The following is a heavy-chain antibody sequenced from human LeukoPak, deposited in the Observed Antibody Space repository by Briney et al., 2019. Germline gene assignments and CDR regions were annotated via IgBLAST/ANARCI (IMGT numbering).Heavy chain of an antibody. Sequence: SVKVSCKASGGTFSSYAISWVRQAPGQGLEWMGRNIPILGIANYAQKFQGRVTITADKSTSTAYMELSSLRSEDTAVYYCARPGPMVRGVKDGMDVWGQGTTVTVSS. J-gene: IGHJ6*02. D-gene: IGHD3-10*01. CDR2: NIPILGIA. CDR1: GGTFSSYA. CDR3: ARPGPMVRGVKDGMDV. V-gene: IGHV1-69*04.